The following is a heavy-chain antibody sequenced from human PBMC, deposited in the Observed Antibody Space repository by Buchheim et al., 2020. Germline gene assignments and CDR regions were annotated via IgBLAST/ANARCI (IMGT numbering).Heavy chain of an antibody. J-gene: IGHJ4*02. V-gene: IGHV4-61*01. Sequence: QVQLQESGPGLVKPSETLSLTCTVSGGSVSSASYYWSWIRQPPGKGLEWIGYIYYSGNTNYNHSLKSRVTISVDTSKNQFSLKLSSVTAADTAVYYCARRRFGDVFDYWGQGTL. CDR1: GGSVSSASYY. CDR3: ARRRFGDVFDY. D-gene: IGHD3-10*01. CDR2: IYYSGNT.